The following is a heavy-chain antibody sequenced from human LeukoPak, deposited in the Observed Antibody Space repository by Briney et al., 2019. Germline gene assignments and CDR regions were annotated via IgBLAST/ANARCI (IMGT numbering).Heavy chain of an antibody. J-gene: IGHJ4*02. Sequence: GGSLSLLCAVWGCPFRRFPMSWPRRAPGKARVWVSAISGSGSSTYYADSVKGRFTISRDNTKTPLYQQMNSLRAENTAVYCCAKGHRVGSPGDYWGQGTLVTVSS. CDR1: GCPFRRFP. D-gene: IGHD2-2*01. V-gene: IGHV3-23*01. CDR3: AKGHRVGSPGDY. CDR2: ISGSGSST.